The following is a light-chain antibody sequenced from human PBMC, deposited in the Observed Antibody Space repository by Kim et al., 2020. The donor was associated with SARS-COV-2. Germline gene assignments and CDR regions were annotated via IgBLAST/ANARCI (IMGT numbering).Light chain of an antibody. J-gene: IGLJ3*02. CDR2: KNN. V-gene: IGLV1-47*01. Sequence: QSVLTQPPSASGTPGQRVTISCSGSSSNIGSNFVYWYQQFPGTAPKLLIYKNNQRPSGVPDRFSGSKSGTSASLAIGGLRSEDEADYYCAAWDDSPRAWVFGGGTQLTVL. CDR3: AAWDDSPRAWV. CDR1: SSNIGSNF.